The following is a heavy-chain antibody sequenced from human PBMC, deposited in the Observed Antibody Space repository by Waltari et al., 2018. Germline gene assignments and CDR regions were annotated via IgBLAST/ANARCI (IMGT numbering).Heavy chain of an antibody. CDR3: ATYIGASLGTAAFDV. J-gene: IGHJ3*01. Sequence: QLPLQESGPGLVKPSETLSLTCSVSVVSLTTHRHSWGWIRQPPGQGLEWIGTISYNGATYSSPSLRSRVTIFRDTSKNQLSLKLGSVTAADTAFYYCATYIGASLGTAAFDVWGQGTMVTVSS. CDR2: ISYNGAT. CDR1: VVSLTTHRHS. V-gene: IGHV4-39*01. D-gene: IGHD5-12*01.